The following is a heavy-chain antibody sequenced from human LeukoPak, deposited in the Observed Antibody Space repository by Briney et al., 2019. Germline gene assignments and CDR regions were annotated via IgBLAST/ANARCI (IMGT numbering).Heavy chain of an antibody. V-gene: IGHV3-20*04. CDR1: GFTFDDYG. Sequence: GGSLRLSCAASGFTFDDYGMSWVRQAPGKGLEWVSGINWNGGSTGYADSVEGRFTISRDNSKNSLYLQMNSLRAEDTALYYCAKDRSAGPYYYYYMDVWGKGTTVTVS. D-gene: IGHD6-19*01. CDR2: INWNGGST. CDR3: AKDRSAGPYYYYYMDV. J-gene: IGHJ6*03.